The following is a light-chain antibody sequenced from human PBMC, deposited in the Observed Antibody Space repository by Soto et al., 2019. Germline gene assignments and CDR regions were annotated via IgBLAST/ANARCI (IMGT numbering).Light chain of an antibody. CDR3: QQYHSDPIT. CDR2: WAS. J-gene: IGKJ5*01. Sequence: IVMTQSPESLAVSLGGGATLNCWSSQRITYVSNNQSHLAWFQQKPGQPPKLLIYWASTRESGVPDRFSGSGSATDFTLTISSLQAEDVAVYYCQQYHSDPITFGQGTRLEIK. CDR1: QRITYVSNNQSH. V-gene: IGKV4-1*01.